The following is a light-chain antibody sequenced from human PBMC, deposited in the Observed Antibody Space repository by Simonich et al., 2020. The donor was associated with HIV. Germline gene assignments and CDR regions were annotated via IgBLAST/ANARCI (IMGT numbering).Light chain of an antibody. CDR3: QQANSFPYT. CDR1: QDIRRW. Sequence: DIPMTQSPSSVSASVGDRGTITCRASQDIRRWLAWYQQKPGKAPTLLIYAASSLQSEVPSRFSGSRSGTDFTLTISSLQPEDFATYYCQQANSFPYTFGKGTKLEIK. V-gene: IGKV1-12*02. CDR2: AAS. J-gene: IGKJ2*01.